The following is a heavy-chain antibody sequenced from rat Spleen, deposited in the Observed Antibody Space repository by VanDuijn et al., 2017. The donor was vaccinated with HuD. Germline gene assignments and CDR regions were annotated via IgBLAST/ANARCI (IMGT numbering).Heavy chain of an antibody. V-gene: IGHV5-20*01. D-gene: IGHD1-4*01. J-gene: IGHJ1*01. CDR1: GFTFSNYD. CDR2: ISFDGSRT. Sequence: EVQLVESGGGLVQPGRSMKLSCAASGFTFSNYDMAWVRQAPPKGLEWVASISFDGSRTYYRDSVKGRFTISRDNAKSTLYLQMDSLRSEDTATYYCTTQPGYKSYWYFDFWGPGTMVTVSS. CDR3: TTQPGYKSYWYFDF.